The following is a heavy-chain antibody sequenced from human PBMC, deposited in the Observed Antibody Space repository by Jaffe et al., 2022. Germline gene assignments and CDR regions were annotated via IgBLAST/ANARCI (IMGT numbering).Heavy chain of an antibody. D-gene: IGHD3-10*01. CDR1: GGSIMGYY. J-gene: IGHJ5*02. Sequence: QVQLQESGPGLVKPAETLSLTCTVSGGSIMGYYWTWIRQTPGKGLEWIGYIYYTGRTTYNPSLKSRVTILVDTSKNQFSLYLTSVTAADTAVYYCARDLESKDQYYYGLGRYFFDPWGQGTLVTVSS. V-gene: IGHV4-59*01. CDR3: ARDLESKDQYYYGLGRYFFDP. CDR2: IYYTGRT.